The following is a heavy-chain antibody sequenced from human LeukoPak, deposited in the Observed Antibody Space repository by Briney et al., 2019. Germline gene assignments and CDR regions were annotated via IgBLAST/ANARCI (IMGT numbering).Heavy chain of an antibody. CDR1: GGSISSYY. V-gene: IGHV4-59*01. CDR2: IYYSGST. Sequence: ETLSLTCTVSGGSISSYYWSWIRQPRGKGLEWIGYIYYSGSTNYNPSLKSRVTISVDTSKNQFSLKLSSVTAADTAVYYCARVTLQYDYVWGSYRPGVFDYWGQGTLVTVSS. J-gene: IGHJ4*02. CDR3: ARVTLQYDYVWGSYRPGVFDY. D-gene: IGHD3-16*02.